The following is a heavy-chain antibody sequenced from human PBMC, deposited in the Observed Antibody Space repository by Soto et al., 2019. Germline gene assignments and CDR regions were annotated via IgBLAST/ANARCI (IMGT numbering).Heavy chain of an antibody. V-gene: IGHV4-59*11. J-gene: IGHJ2*01. CDR2: IYGSGSA. Sequence: QVRLQESGPRLVKPSETLSLTCSVSGDSMNSHSWSWIRQPPGKGLEWIGFIYGSGSAIYNPSLKSRVTISMDTSKNQFFLRLTSVIVADTAVYYWAVGGVRFDLWGRGALVIVSS. D-gene: IGHD3-3*01. CDR3: AVGGVRFDL. CDR1: GDSMNSHS.